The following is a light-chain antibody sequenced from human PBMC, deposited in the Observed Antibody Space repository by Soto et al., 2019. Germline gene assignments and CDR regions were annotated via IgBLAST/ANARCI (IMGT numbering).Light chain of an antibody. Sequence: EVVLTQSPATLSLSPGERATLSCSASQSVSTYLAWYQQKPGQAPRLHIYDASNRATGIPARFSGSGSATDFTLTISSLEPEDFAVYYCQQRSSWITFGQGTRLEIK. CDR1: QSVSTY. V-gene: IGKV3-11*01. CDR3: QQRSSWIT. J-gene: IGKJ5*01. CDR2: DAS.